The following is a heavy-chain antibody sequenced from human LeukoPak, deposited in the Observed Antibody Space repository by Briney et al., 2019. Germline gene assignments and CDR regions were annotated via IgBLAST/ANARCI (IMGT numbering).Heavy chain of an antibody. CDR2: INPNSGGT. CDR3: ARGSSGHGAFDI. CDR1: GYTFTGCY. J-gene: IGHJ3*02. D-gene: IGHD3-22*01. Sequence: ASVKVSCKASGYTFTGCYMHWVRQAPGQGLEWMGWINPNSGGTNYAQKFQGRVTMTRDTSISTAYMELSRLRSDDTAVYYCARGSSGHGAFDIWGQGTMVTVSS. V-gene: IGHV1-2*02.